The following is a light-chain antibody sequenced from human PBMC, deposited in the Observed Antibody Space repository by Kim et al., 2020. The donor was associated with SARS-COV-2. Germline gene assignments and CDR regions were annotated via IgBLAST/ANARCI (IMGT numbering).Light chain of an antibody. CDR2: DVS. CDR3: SSYTSSSTLV. J-gene: IGLJ1*01. V-gene: IGLV2-14*01. Sequence: QSALTQPASVSGSPGQSITISCTGTSSDVGGYNYVSWYQQHPGKAPKLMMYDVSERPSGVSNRFSGSKSGNRASLTISGLQAGDEADYYCSSYTSSSTLVFGTGTKVTVL. CDR1: SSDVGGYNY.